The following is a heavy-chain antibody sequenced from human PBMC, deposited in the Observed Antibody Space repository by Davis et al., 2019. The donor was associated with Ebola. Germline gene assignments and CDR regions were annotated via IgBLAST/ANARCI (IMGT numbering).Heavy chain of an antibody. CDR1: GYTFTSYY. CDR2: INPSGGST. Sequence: AASVKVSCKASGYTFTSYYMHWVRQAPGQGLEWMGIINPSGGSTSYAQKFQGRVTMTTDTSTSTAYMELRSLRSDDTAVYYCARVGYCSGGSCRLRHYYYYGMDVWGQGTTVTVSS. V-gene: IGHV1-46*01. J-gene: IGHJ6*02. D-gene: IGHD2-15*01. CDR3: ARVGYCSGGSCRLRHYYYYGMDV.